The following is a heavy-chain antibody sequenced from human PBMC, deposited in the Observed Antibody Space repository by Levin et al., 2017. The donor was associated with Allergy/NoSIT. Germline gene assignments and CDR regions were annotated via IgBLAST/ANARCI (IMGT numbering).Heavy chain of an antibody. J-gene: IGHJ6*03. CDR1: GGSFSGYY. V-gene: IGHV4-34*01. Sequence: SQTLSLTCAVYGGSFSGYYWSWIRQPPGKGLEWIGEINHSGSTNYNPSLKSRVTISVDTSKNQFSLKLSSVTAADTAVYYCARKRRVRGVPAYYYYYMDVWGKGTTVTVSS. CDR2: INHSGST. D-gene: IGHD3-10*01. CDR3: ARKRRVRGVPAYYYYYMDV.